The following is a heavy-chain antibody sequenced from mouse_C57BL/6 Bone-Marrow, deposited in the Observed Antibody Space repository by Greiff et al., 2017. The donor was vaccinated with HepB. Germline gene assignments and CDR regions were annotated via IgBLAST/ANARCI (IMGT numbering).Heavy chain of an antibody. CDR2: INPNNGGT. J-gene: IGHJ3*01. Sequence: EVQLQQSGPELVKPGASVKISCKASGYTFTDYYMNWVKQSHGKSLEWIGDINPNNGGTSYNQKFKGKATLTVDKSSSTAYMELRSLTSEDSAVYYCARWGPHSAWFAYWGQGTLVTVSA. V-gene: IGHV1-26*01. CDR3: ARWGPHSAWFAY. CDR1: GYTFTDYY.